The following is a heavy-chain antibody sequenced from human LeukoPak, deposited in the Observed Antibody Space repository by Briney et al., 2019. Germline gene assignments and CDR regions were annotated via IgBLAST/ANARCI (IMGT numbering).Heavy chain of an antibody. CDR1: GGSISSYY. Sequence: ETLSLTCTVSGGSISSYYWSWIRQPPGKGLEWIGYIYYSGSTNYNPSLKSRVTISVDTSKNQFSLKLSSVTAADTAVYYCARGGNYRNWFDPWGQGTLVTVSS. J-gene: IGHJ5*02. CDR2: IYYSGST. D-gene: IGHD4-4*01. V-gene: IGHV4-59*01. CDR3: ARGGNYRNWFDP.